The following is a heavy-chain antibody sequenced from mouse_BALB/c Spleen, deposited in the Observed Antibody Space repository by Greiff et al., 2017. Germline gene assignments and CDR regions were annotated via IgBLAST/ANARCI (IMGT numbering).Heavy chain of an antibody. CDR2: ISSGSSTI. CDR1: GFTFSSFG. V-gene: IGHV5-17*02. CDR3: ARSYYGRSDGGSWYFDV. D-gene: IGHD1-1*01. J-gene: IGHJ1*01. Sequence: EVHLVESGGGLVQPGGSRKLSCAASGFTFSSFGMHWVRQAPEKGLEWVAYISSGSSTIYYADTVKGRFTISRDNPRNTLFLQMTSLRSEDTAMYYCARSYYGRSDGGSWYFDVWGAGTTVTVSS.